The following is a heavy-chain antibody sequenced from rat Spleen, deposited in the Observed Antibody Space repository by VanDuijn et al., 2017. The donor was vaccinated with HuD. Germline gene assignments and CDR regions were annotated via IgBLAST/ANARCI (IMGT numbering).Heavy chain of an antibody. CDR1: GFTFSDYY. Sequence: EVQLVESGGGLVQPGRSLKLSCAASGFTFSDYYMAWVRQAPTKGLEWVASISYDGGNAYYRDSVKGRFTISRDNAKSTLYLQMNTLRSEDTATYYCARHRDNYGVMDAWGQGASVTVSS. CDR3: ARHRDNYGVMDA. V-gene: IGHV5S23*01. D-gene: IGHD1-5*01. J-gene: IGHJ4*01. CDR2: ISYDGGNA.